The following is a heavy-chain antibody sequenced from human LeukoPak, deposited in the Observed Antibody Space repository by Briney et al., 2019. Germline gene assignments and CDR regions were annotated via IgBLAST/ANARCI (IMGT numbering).Heavy chain of an antibody. J-gene: IGHJ3*02. D-gene: IGHD5-24*01. V-gene: IGHV1-2*02. Sequence: ASVKVSCKASGYTLTGYYMHWVRQAPGQGLEWMGWINPNSGGTNYAQKFQGRVTMTRDTSISTAYMELSRLRSDDTAVYYCAREMATGQGAFDIWGQGTMVTVSS. CDR2: INPNSGGT. CDR1: GYTLTGYY. CDR3: AREMATGQGAFDI.